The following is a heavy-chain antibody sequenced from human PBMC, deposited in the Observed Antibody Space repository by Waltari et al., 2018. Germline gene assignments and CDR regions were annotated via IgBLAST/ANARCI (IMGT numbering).Heavy chain of an antibody. CDR3: AREGSHLTTVNDY. CDR1: GYTFPAYY. Sequence: QEHLVQSGAEVKKPGASVRVSCTASGYTFPAYYIHWVRQAPGQGLEWRGWINPRSGETKYAQKFHGRVTMTRDTSINTAYMELSSLLFDDTAVYYCAREGSHLTTVNDYWGQGTLVIVSS. CDR2: INPRSGET. D-gene: IGHD4-4*01. J-gene: IGHJ4*02. V-gene: IGHV1-2*02.